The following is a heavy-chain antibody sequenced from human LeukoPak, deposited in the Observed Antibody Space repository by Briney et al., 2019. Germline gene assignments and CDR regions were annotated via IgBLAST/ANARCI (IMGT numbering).Heavy chain of an antibody. Sequence: GGSLRLSCAASGFTFSSYSMNWVRQAPGEGLEWVSSITSSSSYIYYADSVKGRFTISRDNAKNSLYLQMNSLRAEDTAVYYCAREAGTGSVDYWGQGTLITVSS. CDR1: GFTFSSYS. D-gene: IGHD6-19*01. V-gene: IGHV3-21*01. CDR2: ITSSSSYI. CDR3: AREAGTGSVDY. J-gene: IGHJ4*02.